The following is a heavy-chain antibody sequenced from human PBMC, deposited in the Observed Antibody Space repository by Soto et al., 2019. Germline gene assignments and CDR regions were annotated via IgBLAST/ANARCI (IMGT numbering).Heavy chain of an antibody. CDR2: IHYSGST. CDR1: GGSISSGDYY. D-gene: IGHD3-3*01. V-gene: IGHV4-30-4*01. J-gene: IGHJ5*02. CDR3: ARDRDYDFWSGYQDNWFDP. Sequence: PSETLSLTCTVSGGSISSGDYYWSWIRQPPGKGLEWIGYIHYSGSTYYNPSLKSRVTISVDTSKNQFSLKLSSVTAADTAVYYCARDRDYDFWSGYQDNWFDPWGQGTLVTVSS.